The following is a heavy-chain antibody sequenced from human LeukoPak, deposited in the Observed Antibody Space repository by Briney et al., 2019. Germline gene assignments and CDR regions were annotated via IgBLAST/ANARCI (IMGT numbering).Heavy chain of an antibody. CDR2: ISWNSGSI. CDR1: GFTFDDYA. CDR3: AKDLQPGGELLEDAFDY. V-gene: IGHV3-9*01. Sequence: GGSLRLSCAASGFTFDDYAMHWVRQAPGKGLEWASGISWNSGSIGYADSVKGRFTISRDNAKNSLYLQMNSLRAEDTALYYCAKDLQPGGELLEDAFDYWGQGTLVTVSS. D-gene: IGHD1-26*01. J-gene: IGHJ4*02.